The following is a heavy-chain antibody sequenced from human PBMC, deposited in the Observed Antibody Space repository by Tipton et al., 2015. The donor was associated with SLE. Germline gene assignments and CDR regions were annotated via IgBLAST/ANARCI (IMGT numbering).Heavy chain of an antibody. CDR1: GFTFSSYA. J-gene: IGHJ4*02. CDR2: IYSGGSST. CDR3: AKGRTGDEDSFDY. D-gene: IGHD7-27*01. V-gene: IGHV3-23*03. Sequence: SLRLSCAASGFTFSSYAMSWVRQAPGKGLEWVSVIYSGGSSTYYADSVKGRFTISRDNSKNTLYLQMNSLRAEDTAVYYCAKGRTGDEDSFDYWGQGTLVTVSS.